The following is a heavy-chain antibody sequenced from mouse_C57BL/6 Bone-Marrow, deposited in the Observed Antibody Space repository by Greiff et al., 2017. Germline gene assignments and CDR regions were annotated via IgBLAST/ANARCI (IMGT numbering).Heavy chain of an antibody. V-gene: IGHV1-53*01. CDR1: GYTFTSYW. CDR3: ARYHYDYDGYYFDY. Sequence: QVQLQQPGTELVKPGASVKLSCKASGYTFTSYWMHWVKQRPGQGLEWIGNINPSNGGTNYNEKFKSKATLTVDKSSSTAYMQLSSLTSEDSAVYDCARYHYDYDGYYFDYWGQGTTLTVSS. J-gene: IGHJ2*01. CDR2: INPSNGGT. D-gene: IGHD2-4*01.